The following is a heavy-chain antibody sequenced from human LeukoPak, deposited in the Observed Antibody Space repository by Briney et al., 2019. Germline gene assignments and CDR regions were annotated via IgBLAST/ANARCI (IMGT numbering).Heavy chain of an antibody. D-gene: IGHD3-3*01. CDR2: IKQDGSEK. J-gene: IGHJ4*02. CDR1: GFTFSSYW. V-gene: IGHV3-7*01. CDR3: ARSNDFWSGYYRYFDY. Sequence: QPGGSLRLSCAASGFTFSSYWMSWVRQAPGKGLEWVANIKQDGSEKYYVDSVKGRFTISRDNAKNSLYLQMNSLRAEDTAVYYCARSNDFWSGYYRYFDYWGQGTLVTVSS.